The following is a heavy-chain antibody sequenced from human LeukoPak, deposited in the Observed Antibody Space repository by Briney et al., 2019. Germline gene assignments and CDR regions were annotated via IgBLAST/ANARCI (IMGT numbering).Heavy chain of an antibody. D-gene: IGHD2-2*01. Sequence: SETLSLTCTVSGYSISSGYYWGWIRQPPGKGLEWIGSIYYSGSTYYNPSLKSRVTISVDTSKNQFSLKLSSVTAADTAVYYCARGAWDIVVVPAAGQLDYWGQGTLVTVSS. CDR3: ARGAWDIVVVPAAGQLDY. CDR2: IYYSGST. CDR1: GYSISSGYY. J-gene: IGHJ4*02. V-gene: IGHV4-38-2*02.